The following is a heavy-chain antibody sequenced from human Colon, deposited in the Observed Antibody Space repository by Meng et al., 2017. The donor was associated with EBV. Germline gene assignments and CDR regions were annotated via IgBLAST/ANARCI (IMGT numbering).Heavy chain of an antibody. CDR1: GEPMSSGDYS. CDR2: IYHGGTT. V-gene: IGHV4-30-2*01. CDR3: ARGPYCGGDCYWFDP. D-gene: IGHD2-21*02. J-gene: IGHJ5*02. Sequence: QLLLQQSDSGLGDPSRSLALTCAVSGEPMSSGDYSWSWIRQPPGQGLEWIGYIYHGGTTYNTSLKSRVTISVDNSKNQFSLRLTSVTAADTAVYYCARGPYCGGDCYWFDPWGQGTLVTVSS.